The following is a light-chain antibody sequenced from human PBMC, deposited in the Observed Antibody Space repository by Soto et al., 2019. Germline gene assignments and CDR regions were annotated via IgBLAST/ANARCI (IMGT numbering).Light chain of an antibody. V-gene: IGLV2-14*01. Sequence: QSALTQPASVSGSPGQSITISCTGTGSDVGGYNYVSWYQQHPGKAPKLMIYEVSSRPSGVSSRFSGSKSGNTASLTISGLQAGDEADYYCSSYTISSAYVFGTGT. CDR1: GSDVGGYNY. J-gene: IGLJ1*01. CDR3: SSYTISSAYV. CDR2: EVS.